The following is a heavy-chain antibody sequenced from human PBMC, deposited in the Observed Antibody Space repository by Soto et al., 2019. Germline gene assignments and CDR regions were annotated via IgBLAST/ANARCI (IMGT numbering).Heavy chain of an antibody. Sequence: SVKVSCNAPGGPFISYAISWVRQAPGQGLEWMGGIIPIFGTANYAQKFQGRVTITADESTSTAYMELSSLRSEDTAVYYCARKSIAVAGYYYYYYGMDVWGQGTTVTVSS. CDR1: GGPFISYA. D-gene: IGHD6-19*01. CDR3: ARKSIAVAGYYYYYYGMDV. CDR2: IIPIFGTA. J-gene: IGHJ6*02. V-gene: IGHV1-69*01.